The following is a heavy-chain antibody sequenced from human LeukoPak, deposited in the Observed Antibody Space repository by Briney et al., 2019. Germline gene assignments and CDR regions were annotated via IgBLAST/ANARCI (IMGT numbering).Heavy chain of an antibody. CDR2: ISAYNCNT. V-gene: IGHV1-18*01. CDR3: ARVGGEQWLTSDAFDI. J-gene: IGHJ3*02. Sequence: ASVKVSCKASGYTFTSYGISWVRQAPGQGLEWMGWISAYNCNTNYAQNLQGRVTMTTDTSTSTAYMELRSLRSDDTAVYYCARVGGEQWLTSDAFDIWGQGTMVTVSS. D-gene: IGHD6-19*01. CDR1: GYTFTSYG.